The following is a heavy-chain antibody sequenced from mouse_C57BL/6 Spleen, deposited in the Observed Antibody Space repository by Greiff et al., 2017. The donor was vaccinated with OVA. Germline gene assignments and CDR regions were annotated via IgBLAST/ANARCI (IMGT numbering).Heavy chain of an antibody. V-gene: IGHV5-4*03. J-gene: IGHJ1*03. D-gene: IGHD1-1*01. Sequence: EVKLMESGGGLVKPGGSLKLSCAASGFTFSSYAMSWVRQTPEKRLEWVATISDGGSYTYYPDNVKGRFTISRDNAKNNLYLQMSHLKSEDTAMYYCARRTTVVAKNWYFDVWGTGTTVTVSS. CDR2: ISDGGSYT. CDR1: GFTFSSYA. CDR3: ARRTTVVAKNWYFDV.